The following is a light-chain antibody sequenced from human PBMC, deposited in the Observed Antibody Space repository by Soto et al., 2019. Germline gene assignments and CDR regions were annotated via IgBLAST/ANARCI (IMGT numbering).Light chain of an antibody. Sequence: QSDLTQPASVSGSPGQPITLTCTGSYSDVGGYNSDSWYQQHPGKAPKLMIYDVDNRPSGVSNRFSGSKSGNTASLTISGLQTEDEADYYCVAYTNSNTLAFGGGTKLTVL. CDR2: DVD. CDR1: YSDVGGYNS. J-gene: IGLJ2*01. CDR3: VAYTNSNTLA. V-gene: IGLV2-14*03.